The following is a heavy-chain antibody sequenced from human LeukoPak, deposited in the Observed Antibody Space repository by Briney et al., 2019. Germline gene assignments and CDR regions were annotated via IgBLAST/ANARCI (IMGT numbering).Heavy chain of an antibody. D-gene: IGHD6-13*01. CDR2: ISHSGDSP. Sequence: GGSLRLSCAASGFSFSSYGMSWVRQAPGKGLEWGSGISHSGDSPYYADSVKGRFTISRDNSKNTLFLQMDSLRAEDTAVYYCGQDPSRIAAGRCDYWGQGTRVTVSS. V-gene: IGHV3-23*01. CDR1: GFSFSSYG. CDR3: GQDPSRIAAGRCDY. J-gene: IGHJ4*02.